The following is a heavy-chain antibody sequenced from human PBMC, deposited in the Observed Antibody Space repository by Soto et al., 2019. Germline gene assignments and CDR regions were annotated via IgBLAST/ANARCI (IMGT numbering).Heavy chain of an antibody. D-gene: IGHD7-27*01. CDR3: VREDGLVGSNSAFDQ. Sequence: GGSLRLSCAASGFSFSTYNMNWVRQAPGKGLEWVSSINGRSNYKYYTDSVKGRFTISRDNPKNSLYLQIDSLRVEDTAVYYCVREDGLVGSNSAFDQWGQGTLVTVSS. CDR2: INGRSNYK. CDR1: GFSFSTYN. J-gene: IGHJ4*02. V-gene: IGHV3-21*01.